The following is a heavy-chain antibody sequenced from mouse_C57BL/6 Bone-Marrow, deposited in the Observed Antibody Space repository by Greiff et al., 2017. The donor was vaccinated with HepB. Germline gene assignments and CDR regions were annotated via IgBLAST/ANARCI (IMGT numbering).Heavy chain of an antibody. J-gene: IGHJ4*01. V-gene: IGHV1-82*01. D-gene: IGHD1-1*01. Sequence: QVQLKQSGPELVKPGASVKISCKASGYAFSSSWMNWVKQRPGKGLEWIGRIYPGDGDTNYNGKFKGKATLTADKSSSTAYMQLSSLTSEDSAVYSCARTIYYYGSSYFYYAMDYWGQGTSVTVSS. CDR1: GYAFSSSW. CDR3: ARTIYYYGSSYFYYAMDY. CDR2: IYPGDGDT.